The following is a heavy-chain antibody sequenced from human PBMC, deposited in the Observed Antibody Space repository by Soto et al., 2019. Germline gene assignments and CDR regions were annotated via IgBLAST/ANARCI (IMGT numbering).Heavy chain of an antibody. V-gene: IGHV3-30-3*01. Sequence: QVQLVESGGGVVQPGRSLRLCCAASGFSFSSYAMHWVRQAPGKGLEWVAVISNEGSNEHYADSLKGRFSISRDNSKNTLYLQMSSLRPEDTAVYYCAREYSLAVLAPGYWGQGTLVTVSS. CDR2: ISNEGSNE. CDR3: AREYSLAVLAPGY. J-gene: IGHJ4*02. CDR1: GFSFSSYA. D-gene: IGHD5-18*01.